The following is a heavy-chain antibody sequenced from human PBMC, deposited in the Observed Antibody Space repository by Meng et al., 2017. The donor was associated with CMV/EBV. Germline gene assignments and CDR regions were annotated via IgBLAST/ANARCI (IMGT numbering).Heavy chain of an antibody. J-gene: IGHJ5*02. V-gene: IGHV3-30*02. CDR3: ARDGQLLST. CDR1: GFTFSSYG. CDR2: IRYDGSNK. Sequence: GESLKISCAASGFTFSSYGMHWVRQAPGKGLEWVAFIRYDGSNKYYADSVKGRFTISRDNSKNTLYLQMNSLRAEDTAVYYCARDGQLLSTWGQGTLVTVSS. D-gene: IGHD2-2*01.